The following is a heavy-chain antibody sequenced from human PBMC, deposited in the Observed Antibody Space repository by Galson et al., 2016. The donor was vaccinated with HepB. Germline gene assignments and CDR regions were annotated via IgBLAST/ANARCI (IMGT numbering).Heavy chain of an antibody. CDR3: AINFVRGVNPGFDI. Sequence: SETLSLTCTVSGGSISSHPYYWGWVRQSPGKALEWIGSIQYSGNTYYNPALRSRVTIFIDTSKNQISLTLTSVTAAATALYSCAINFVRGVNPGFDIWGRGTMVTVSS. D-gene: IGHD3-10*01. V-gene: IGHV4-39*01. CDR2: IQYSGNT. J-gene: IGHJ3*02. CDR1: GGSISSHPYY.